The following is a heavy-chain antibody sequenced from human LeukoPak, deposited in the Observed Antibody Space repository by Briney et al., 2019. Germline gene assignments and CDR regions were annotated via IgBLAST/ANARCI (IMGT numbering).Heavy chain of an antibody. CDR3: ARDQRYCSSSSCPWEPFDY. J-gene: IGHJ4*02. CDR1: GFAFSRSG. D-gene: IGHD2-2*01. V-gene: IGHV3-33*01. CDR2: VWYDGSNK. Sequence: GGSLRLSCAASGFAFSRSGMHWVRQAPGKGLEWVAVVWYDGSNKHYADSVKGRFTISRDNSNNTLYLQMNSLRAEDTAVYYCARDQRYCSSSSCPWEPFDYWGQGTLVTVSS.